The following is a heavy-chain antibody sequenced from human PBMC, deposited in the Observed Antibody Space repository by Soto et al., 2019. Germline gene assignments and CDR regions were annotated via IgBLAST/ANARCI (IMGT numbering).Heavy chain of an antibody. V-gene: IGHV3-23*01. CDR3: AKVSQVQFDF. J-gene: IGHJ4*02. CDR2: INGSGNST. CDR1: GFTFSRYA. Sequence: EVQLLESGGGLVQPGGSLRLSCAASGFTFSRYAMTWVRQAPGKGLEWVSGINGSGNSTYYADSVKGRFTISRDNSKNTLYLQMNSLRTEDTAVDDCAKVSQVQFDFWGQGTLVTVSS.